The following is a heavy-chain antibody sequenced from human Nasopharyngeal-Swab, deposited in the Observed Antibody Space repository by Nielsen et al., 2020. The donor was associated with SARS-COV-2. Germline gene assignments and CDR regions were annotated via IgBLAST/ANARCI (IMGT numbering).Heavy chain of an antibody. CDR1: GLTFSSYS. D-gene: IGHD5-18*01. CDR2: ISSSSSYI. CDR3: ARVAYTAILFDYYYYMDV. V-gene: IGHV3-21*01. Sequence: GESLKISCAASGLTFSSYSMNWVRQAPGKGLEWVSSISSSSSYIYYADSVKGRFTISRDNAKNSLYLQMNSLRAEDTAVYYCARVAYTAILFDYYYYMDVWGKGTTVTVSS. J-gene: IGHJ6*03.